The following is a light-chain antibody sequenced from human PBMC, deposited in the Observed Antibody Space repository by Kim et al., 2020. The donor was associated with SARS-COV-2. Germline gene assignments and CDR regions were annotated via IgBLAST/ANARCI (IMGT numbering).Light chain of an antibody. Sequence: QSITISCTGTSSDVGAYNRVSWYQQYPGKAPKLMIFDVSNRPSGVSNRFSGSKSDNTASLTISGLQAEDEAEYFCSSLTSGSTSVVFGGGTQLTV. J-gene: IGLJ2*01. CDR2: DVS. CDR1: SSDVGAYNR. V-gene: IGLV2-14*03. CDR3: SSLTSGSTSVV.